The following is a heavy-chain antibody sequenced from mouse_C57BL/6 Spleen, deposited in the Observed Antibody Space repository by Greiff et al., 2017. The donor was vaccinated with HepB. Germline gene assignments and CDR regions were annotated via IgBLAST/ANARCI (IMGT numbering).Heavy chain of an antibody. V-gene: IGHV1-76*01. CDR3: ARERVYYYGSGGFDY. CDR2: IYPGSGNT. CDR1: GYTFTDYY. Sequence: QVQLKQSGAELVRPGASVKLSCKASGYTFTDYYINWVKQRPGQGLEWIARIYPGSGNTYYNEKFKGKATLTAEKSSSTAYMQLSSLTSEDSAVYFCARERVYYYGSGGFDYWGQGTTLTVSS. D-gene: IGHD1-1*01. J-gene: IGHJ2*01.